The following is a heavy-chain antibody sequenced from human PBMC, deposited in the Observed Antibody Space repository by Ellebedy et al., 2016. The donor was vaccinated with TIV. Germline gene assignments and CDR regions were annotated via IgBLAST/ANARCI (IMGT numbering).Heavy chain of an antibody. CDR1: DYQLTSQD. D-gene: IGHD1-1*01. CDR2: MNPYSGHT. CDR3: ARVNGNYFVY. V-gene: IGHV1-18*01. Sequence: AASVKVSCKAPDYQLTSQDYSWVRQAPGEGLEWIGWMNPYSGHTQCAGSLQGRLTITIDKSTSTLYMALSSLKSDDTAVYYCARVNGNYFVYWGQGTLVTVSS. J-gene: IGHJ4*02.